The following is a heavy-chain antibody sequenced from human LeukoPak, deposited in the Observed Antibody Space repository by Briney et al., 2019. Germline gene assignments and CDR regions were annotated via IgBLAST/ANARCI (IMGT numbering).Heavy chain of an antibody. V-gene: IGHV4-4*07. D-gene: IGHD6-25*01. CDR3: ARDSPDGYSRGYEHYYYYMDV. J-gene: IGHJ6*03. CDR1: GLTFTDAW. Sequence: RTGGSLRLSCAVSGLTFTDAWMSWVRQAPGKGLEWVGRIHSGGTVNYNPSFRSRVTMSVNTSKNQVSLKLSSVTDADTAVYYCARDSPDGYSRGYEHYYYYMDVWGKGTTVTVSS. CDR2: IHSGGTV.